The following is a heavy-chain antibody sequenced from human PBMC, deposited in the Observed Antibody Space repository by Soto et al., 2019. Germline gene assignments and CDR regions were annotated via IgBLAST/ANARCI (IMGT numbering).Heavy chain of an antibody. V-gene: IGHV4-30-4*01. CDR2: ISYTGSA. Sequence: QVQLQESGPGLVKPSQTLSLTCTVSGGSIGSGVYFWSWIRQPPGKGLEWIGFISYTGSAHYNPSLTSRVATSVDTSKNQFSLKLTSVSAADAAVYYCATMGATTGSYYFEYWGQGTLVTVSS. CDR3: ATMGATTGSYYFEY. D-gene: IGHD1-26*01. J-gene: IGHJ4*02. CDR1: GGSIGSGVYF.